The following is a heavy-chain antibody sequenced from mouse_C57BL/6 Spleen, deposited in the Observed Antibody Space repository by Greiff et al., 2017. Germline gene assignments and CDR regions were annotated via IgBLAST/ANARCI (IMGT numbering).Heavy chain of an antibody. V-gene: IGHV1-55*01. CDR2: IYPGSGST. CDR1: GYTFTSYW. CDR3: ARSADGSPGAY. J-gene: IGHJ3*01. Sequence: QVQLQQPGAELVKPGASVKMSCKASGYTFTSYWINWVRQRPGQGLEWIGDIYPGSGSTNYTEKFKSKATLTVDTASSTAYMQLSSLTSEDSAVYYCARSADGSPGAYWGQGTLVTVSA. D-gene: IGHD1-1*02.